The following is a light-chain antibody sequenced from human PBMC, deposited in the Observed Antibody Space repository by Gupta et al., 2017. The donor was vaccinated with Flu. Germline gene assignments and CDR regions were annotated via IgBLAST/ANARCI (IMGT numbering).Light chain of an antibody. CDR3: RLGKYCPYT. J-gene: IGKJ2*01. V-gene: IGKV2-30*01. Sequence: EVVTTQSPVSLPVTLGQPASISCRPSQRLMYSDGYIYLNWFHQRPGQSPRRLIYKGSNRDSGVPDRFSGSGSGTDFKLTIIRVEAEDVGVYYCRLGKYCPYTFGLGTKLEIK. CDR1: QRLMYSDGYIY. CDR2: KGS.